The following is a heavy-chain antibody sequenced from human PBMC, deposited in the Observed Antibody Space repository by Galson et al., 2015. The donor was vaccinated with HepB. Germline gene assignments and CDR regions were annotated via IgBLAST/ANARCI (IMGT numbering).Heavy chain of an antibody. CDR1: GFTFSSYA. CDR3: ANIVDTATYWYFDL. V-gene: IGHV3-23*01. Sequence: SLKLSCAASGFTFSSYAMSWVRQAPGKGLEWVSAISGSGGSTYYADSVKGRFTISRDNSKNTLYLQMNSLRAEDTAVYYCANIVDTATYWYFDLWVRGTLVTVSS. J-gene: IGHJ2*01. CDR2: ISGSGGST. D-gene: IGHD5-18*01.